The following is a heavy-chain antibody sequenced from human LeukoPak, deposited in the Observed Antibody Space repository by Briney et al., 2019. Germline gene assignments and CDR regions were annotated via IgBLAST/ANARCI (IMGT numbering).Heavy chain of an antibody. J-gene: IGHJ3*02. CDR2: ISGSGGST. D-gene: IGHD6-13*01. Sequence: PGGSLRLSCAASGFTFSSYAMSWVRQAPGKGLEWVSAISGSGGSTYYADSVKGRFTISRDNSKNTLYLQMNSLRAEDTAVYYCASWYSSSHDAFDIWGQGTMVTVSS. CDR1: GFTFSSYA. V-gene: IGHV3-23*01. CDR3: ASWYSSSHDAFDI.